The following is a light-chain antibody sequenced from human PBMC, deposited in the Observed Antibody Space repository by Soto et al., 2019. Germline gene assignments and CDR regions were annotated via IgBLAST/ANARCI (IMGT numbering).Light chain of an antibody. V-gene: IGLV3-21*04. J-gene: IGLJ2*01. CDR3: QVWDSSSDLVV. Sequence: YELTQPPSVSVAPGKTARITCGGNNIGSKSVHWYQQKPGQAPVLVIYYDSDRPSGIPERFSGSNSGNTATLTISRVEAGDEADYYCQVWDSSSDLVVFGGGTKLTVL. CDR2: YDS. CDR1: NIGSKS.